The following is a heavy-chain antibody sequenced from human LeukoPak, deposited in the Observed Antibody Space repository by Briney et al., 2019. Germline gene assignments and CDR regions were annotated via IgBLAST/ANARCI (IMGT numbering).Heavy chain of an antibody. CDR2: IYSSGNT. CDR3: ARERGILRGDAFDI. CDR1: GVSISSYY. J-gene: IGHJ3*02. V-gene: IGHV4-4*07. Sequence: PSETLSLTCTVPGVSISSYYWTWIRQPAGKGLEWIGRIYSSGNTNYNPSLESRVTMSVDTSKNQFSLKLTSVTAADTAVYYCARERGILRGDAFDIWGQGTMVTVSS.